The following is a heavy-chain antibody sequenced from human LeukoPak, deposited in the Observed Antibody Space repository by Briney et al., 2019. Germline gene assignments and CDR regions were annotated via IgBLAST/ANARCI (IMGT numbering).Heavy chain of an antibody. CDR3: AGRKRDYFDY. CDR1: GGTFSSYA. V-gene: IGHV1-69*01. CDR2: IIPIFGTA. Sequence: LVKVSCKASGGTFSSYAISWVRQAPGQGLEWMGGIIPIFGTANYAQKFQGRVTITADESTSTAYMELSSLRSEDTAVYYCAGRKRDYFDYWGQGTLVTVSS. D-gene: IGHD1-14*01. J-gene: IGHJ4*02.